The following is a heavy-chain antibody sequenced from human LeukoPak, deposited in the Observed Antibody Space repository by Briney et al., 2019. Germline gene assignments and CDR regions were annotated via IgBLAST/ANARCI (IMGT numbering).Heavy chain of an antibody. CDR2: IYYRGST. CDR3: ARLGRLPTMTGDAFDV. J-gene: IGHJ3*01. V-gene: IGHV4-39*01. CDR1: GGSISSSSYY. Sequence: SETLSLTCTVSGGSISSSSYYWGWIRQPPGKGLEWIGNIYYRGSTYYNPSLKSRVTISVDTSKNQFSLKVSSVTAADTAVYYCARLGRLPTMTGDAFDVWGQGTMVTVSS. D-gene: IGHD3-22*01.